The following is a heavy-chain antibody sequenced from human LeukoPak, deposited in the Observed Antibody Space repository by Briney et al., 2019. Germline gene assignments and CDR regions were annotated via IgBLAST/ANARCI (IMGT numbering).Heavy chain of an antibody. CDR2: FDPEDGET. V-gene: IGHV1-24*01. CDR1: GHTLTELS. Sequence: ASVKVSCKVSGHTLTELSMHWVRQAPGKGLEWMGGFDPEDGETIYAQEFQGRVTMTEDTSTDTAYMELSSLRSEDTAVYYCATGGYALGEFDYWGQGTLVTVSS. J-gene: IGHJ4*02. D-gene: IGHD3-3*01. CDR3: ATGGYALGEFDY.